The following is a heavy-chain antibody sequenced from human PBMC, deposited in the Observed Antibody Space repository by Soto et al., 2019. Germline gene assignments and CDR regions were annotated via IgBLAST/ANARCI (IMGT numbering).Heavy chain of an antibody. CDR1: GFTFSSYA. Sequence: GGSLRLSCSASGFTFSSYAMHWVRQAPGKGLEYVSAISSNGGSTYYADSVKGRFTISRDNSKNTLYLQMSSLRAEDTAVYYCVKDRPGWELLTGYFQHWGQGTLVTVSS. J-gene: IGHJ1*01. CDR2: ISSNGGST. CDR3: VKDRPGWELLTGYFQH. D-gene: IGHD1-26*01. V-gene: IGHV3-64D*08.